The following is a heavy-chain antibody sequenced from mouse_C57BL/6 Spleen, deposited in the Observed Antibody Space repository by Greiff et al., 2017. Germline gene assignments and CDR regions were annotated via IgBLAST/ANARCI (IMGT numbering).Heavy chain of an antibody. J-gene: IGHJ1*03. CDR2: ISYDGSN. D-gene: IGHD1-1*01. CDR1: GYSITSGYY. Sequence: EVKLQESGPGLVKPSQSLSLTCSVTGYSITSGYYWNWIRQFPGNKLEWMGYISYDGSNNYNPSLKNRISITRDTSKNQFFLKLNSVTTEDTATXYCARGGSSYGYFDVWGTGTTGTVSS. V-gene: IGHV3-6*01. CDR3: ARGGSSYGYFDV.